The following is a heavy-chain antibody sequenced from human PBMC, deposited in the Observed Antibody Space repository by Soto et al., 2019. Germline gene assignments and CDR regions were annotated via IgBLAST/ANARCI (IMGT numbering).Heavy chain of an antibody. V-gene: IGHV3-23*01. J-gene: IGHJ4*02. CDR1: GFTFSTYA. Sequence: GGALRLSCAASGFTFSTYAMTWVRRAPGKGLEWVSALSGNSGTTYSADSVKGRFTISRDNSRNTLYLQMSSLRAEDTALYYCAKGSKFTIFSPNDYWGQGTLVTVSS. D-gene: IGHD3-3*01. CDR2: LSGNSGTT. CDR3: AKGSKFTIFSPNDY.